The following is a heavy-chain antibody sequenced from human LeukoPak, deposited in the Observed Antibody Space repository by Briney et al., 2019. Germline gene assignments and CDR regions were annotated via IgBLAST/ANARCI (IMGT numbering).Heavy chain of an antibody. D-gene: IGHD7-27*01. CDR2: IRYDGSNK. J-gene: IGHJ4*02. CDR1: GFNFNSYG. CDR3: ARDLGMGTRIDF. Sequence: GGSLRLSCAASGFNFNSYGMHWVRQAPGKGLAWVAFIRYDGSNKYYTDSVKGRFTISRDNSKNTVSLQMNSLRPEDTAVYYCARDLGMGTRIDFRGQGTLVTVSS. V-gene: IGHV3-30*02.